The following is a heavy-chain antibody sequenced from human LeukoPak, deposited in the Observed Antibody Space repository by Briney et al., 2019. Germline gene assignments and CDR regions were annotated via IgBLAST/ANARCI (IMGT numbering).Heavy chain of an antibody. V-gene: IGHV3-21*01. Sequence: GGSLRLSCAASGFTFSSYSLTWVRKAPGKGLEWVSSISSSSSYIYYADSVKGRFTISRDNAKNSLYLQMNSLRAEDTAVYYCARSRGYCSGGSCYSIDYWGQGTLVTVSS. D-gene: IGHD2-15*01. CDR3: ARSRGYCSGGSCYSIDY. CDR1: GFTFSSYS. J-gene: IGHJ4*02. CDR2: ISSSSSYI.